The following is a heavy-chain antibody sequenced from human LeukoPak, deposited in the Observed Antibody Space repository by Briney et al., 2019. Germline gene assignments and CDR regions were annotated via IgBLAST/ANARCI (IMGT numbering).Heavy chain of an antibody. CDR1: GFTFNTYH. D-gene: IGHD2-15*01. CDR3: ARDIPSGDRGWFDP. Sequence: GGSLRLSCAAPGFTFNTYHMNWDRQAPGKGLEWVSFIDTSGTFIRYADSVKGRFTVSRDNAKNSLYLQMDSLTAEDTAVYYCARDIPSGDRGWFDPWGQGTRVTVSS. V-gene: IGHV3-21*01. J-gene: IGHJ5*02. CDR2: IDTSGTFI.